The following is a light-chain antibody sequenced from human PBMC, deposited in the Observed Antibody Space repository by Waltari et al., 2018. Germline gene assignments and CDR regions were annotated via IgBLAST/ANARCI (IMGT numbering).Light chain of an antibody. V-gene: IGKV3-11*01. CDR3: QQRRNWPLT. Sequence: EIVLTQSPATLSLSPGERATLSCRASQSVSYYLAWYQQRPGQAPRLLIYDTSHRATGIPDRFSGSGSETDFTLTISSLEPGDFAVYYCQQRRNWPLTFGGGTKVEIK. CDR2: DTS. CDR1: QSVSYY. J-gene: IGKJ4*01.